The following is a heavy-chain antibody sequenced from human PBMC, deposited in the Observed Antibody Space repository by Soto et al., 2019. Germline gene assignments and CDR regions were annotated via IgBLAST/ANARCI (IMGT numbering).Heavy chain of an antibody. CDR2: INTGNGHP. V-gene: IGHV1-3*04. Sequence: ASVKVSCKTSGFTFTNYAMHWVRQAPGQRFEWMGWINTGNGHPEYSQKFRGRVTLTRDTSATTTYVELNSLTSEDTAIYYCARRAGNSGDFDYWGRGTLVTAPQ. CDR3: ARRAGNSGDFDY. D-gene: IGHD1-1*01. CDR1: GFTFTNYA. J-gene: IGHJ4*02.